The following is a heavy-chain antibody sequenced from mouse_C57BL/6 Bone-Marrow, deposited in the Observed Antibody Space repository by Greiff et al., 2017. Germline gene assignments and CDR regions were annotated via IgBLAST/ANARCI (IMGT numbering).Heavy chain of an antibody. V-gene: IGHV1-15*01. CDR2: IDPETGGT. CDR1: GYTFTDYE. J-gene: IGHJ2*01. D-gene: IGHD2-12*01. CDR3: TSYSGYFDY. Sequence: QVQLQQSGAELVRPGASVTLSCKASGYTFTDYEMHWVKQTPVHGLEWIGAIDPETGGTAYNQKFKGKAILTADKSSSTAYMELRSLTSEDSSVYYCTSYSGYFDYWGQGTTLTVSS.